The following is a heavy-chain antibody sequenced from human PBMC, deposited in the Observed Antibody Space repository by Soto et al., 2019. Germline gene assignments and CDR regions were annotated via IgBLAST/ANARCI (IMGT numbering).Heavy chain of an antibody. CDR1: GYSIGSYNW. CDR2: IYYTGST. V-gene: IGHV4-28*01. CDR3: ARNSGLKTGRLDY. D-gene: IGHD3-10*01. Sequence: SETLSLTCTVPGYSIGSYNWWGWIRQPPGKGLEWIGYIYYTGSTYYNLSLKSRVTLSVDTAKDQFSMTLGSVTAADTAVYYCARNSGLKTGRLDYWGPGILVTVSS. J-gene: IGHJ4*02.